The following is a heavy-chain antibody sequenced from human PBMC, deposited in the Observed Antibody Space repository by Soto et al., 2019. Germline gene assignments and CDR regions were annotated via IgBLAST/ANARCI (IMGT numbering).Heavy chain of an antibody. CDR3: SRGIRNFYGVDV. V-gene: IGHV3-74*01. CDR2: INSDGSTT. D-gene: IGHD5-18*01. J-gene: IGHJ6*02. Sequence: EVQLVESGGGLVQPGGSLRLSCAASGFTFTNYWMHWVRQAPGKGLVWVSRINSDGSTTNYADSVKGRFTISRDNAENTEYLHTHSLRDEDTAVYYCSRGIRNFYGVDVWGQGTTVTVSS. CDR1: GFTFTNYW.